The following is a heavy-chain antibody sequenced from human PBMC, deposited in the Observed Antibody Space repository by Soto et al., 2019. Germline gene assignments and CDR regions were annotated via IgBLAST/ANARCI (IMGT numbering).Heavy chain of an antibody. Sequence: SETLSLTCTVSGASISSSSFYWGWIRQPPGKGLEWLGSIYYNGKTYYNPSLKSRVTISVDTAKNQFSLNLMSVTAADTAVYYCGSEYGGLEFFGKWGQGTLVTVS. CDR3: GSEYGGLEFFGK. CDR2: IYYNGKT. J-gene: IGHJ4*02. D-gene: IGHD4-17*01. CDR1: GASISSSSFY. V-gene: IGHV4-39*01.